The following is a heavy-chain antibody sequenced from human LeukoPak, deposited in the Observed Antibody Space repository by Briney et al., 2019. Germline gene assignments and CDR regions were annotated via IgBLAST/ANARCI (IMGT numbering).Heavy chain of an antibody. CDR2: INHSGST. D-gene: IGHD5-18*01. Sequence: PSETLSLTCAVYGGSFSGYYWSWIRQPPGKGLEWIGEINHSGSTNYNPSLKSRVTISVDTSKNQFSLKLSSVTGADTAVYYCARVGTARSYGMDVWGKGTTVTVSP. V-gene: IGHV4-34*01. CDR1: GGSFSGYY. CDR3: ARVGTARSYGMDV. J-gene: IGHJ6*04.